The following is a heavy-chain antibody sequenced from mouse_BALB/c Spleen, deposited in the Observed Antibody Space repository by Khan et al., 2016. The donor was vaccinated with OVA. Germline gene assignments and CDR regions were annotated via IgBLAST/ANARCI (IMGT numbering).Heavy chain of an antibody. D-gene: IGHD2-4*01. CDR3: ACDDDGRNLYCYFDA. J-gene: IGHJ1*01. V-gene: IGHV1-85*01. CDR2: IFPGDDST. CDR1: GYTFTSYD. Sequence: QVQLQQSGAELVKPGASVKLSCKASGYTFTSYDINWVRQRPEQGLEWIGWIFPGDDSTKYNEKFKGKATLTSDKSSSTAYMQLSRLTSADAAVYFCACDDDGRNLYCYFDAWGAGTTVTVSS.